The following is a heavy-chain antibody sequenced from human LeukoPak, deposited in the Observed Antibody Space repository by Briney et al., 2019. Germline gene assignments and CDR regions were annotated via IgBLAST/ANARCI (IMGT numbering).Heavy chain of an antibody. CDR2: ISASGGST. Sequence: SLTLSCAASRFIFSSYAMSWGRQAPGEGLGWVATISASGGSTYYADSVKGQFTISRDNSKNTAYLQMNSLTAADTAVYERAKDRSCINEVCHGDFDYWGQGTLVTVS. V-gene: IGHV3-23*01. CDR1: RFIFSSYA. CDR3: AKDRSCINEVCHGDFDY. D-gene: IGHD2-8*01. J-gene: IGHJ4*02.